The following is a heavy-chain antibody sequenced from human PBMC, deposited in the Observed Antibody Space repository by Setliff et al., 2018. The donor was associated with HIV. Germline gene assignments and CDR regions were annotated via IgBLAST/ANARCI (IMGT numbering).Heavy chain of an antibody. J-gene: IGHJ3*02. Sequence: PSETLSLTCTVSGGSINSFYWNWVRQPAGRGLEWIGRIFASGNTNYNPSLKSRVTMSVDTSKNQFSLNLNSVTAADTAVYYCARAEMATIVAFDIWGQGTMVTVSS. V-gene: IGHV4-4*07. CDR1: GGSINSFY. D-gene: IGHD5-12*01. CDR2: IFASGNT. CDR3: ARAEMATIVAFDI.